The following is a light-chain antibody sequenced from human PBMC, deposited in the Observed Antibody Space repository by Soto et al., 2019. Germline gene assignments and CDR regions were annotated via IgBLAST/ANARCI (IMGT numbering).Light chain of an antibody. V-gene: IGKV3D-20*01. CDR1: QIVSSSY. CDR3: QQHGSSPPLT. CDR2: DAS. J-gene: IGKJ4*01. Sequence: EIVLTQSPSTRSLSPVERATLSFVASQIVSSSYLAWYQQKPGLAPRLLIYDASSRATGIPDRFSGSGSGTDYTLTISRLEPEDFAVYYCQQHGSSPPLTFGGGTKVDIK.